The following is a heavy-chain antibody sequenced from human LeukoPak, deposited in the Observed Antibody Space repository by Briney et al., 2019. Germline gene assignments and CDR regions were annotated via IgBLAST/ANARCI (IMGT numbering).Heavy chain of an antibody. D-gene: IGHD1/OR15-1a*01. CDR3: AKDRGEQSKVPDAFDI. CDR2: ISYDGSDK. J-gene: IGHJ3*02. V-gene: IGHV3-30*18. CDR1: AFTFSNYG. Sequence: GGSLRLSCAASAFTFSNYGMHWVRQAPGKGLEWVAVISYDGSDKYYADSVKGRFTISRDNSKNTVYLQMNSLRAEDTAVYYCAKDRGEQSKVPDAFDIWGQGTMVTVSS.